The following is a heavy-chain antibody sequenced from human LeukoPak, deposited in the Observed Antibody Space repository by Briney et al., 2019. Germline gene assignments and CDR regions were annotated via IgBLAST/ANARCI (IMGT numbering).Heavy chain of an antibody. J-gene: IGHJ6*03. CDR2: MNPNSGNT. D-gene: IGHD5-24*01. CDR3: ARATMKYYYYYMDV. Sequence: ASVRVSCKASGYTFTSYDINWVRQATGQGLEWMGWMNPNSGNTGYAQKFQGRVTMTRNTSISTAYMELSGLRSEDTAVYYCARATMKYYYYYMDVWGKGTTVTVSS. V-gene: IGHV1-8*01. CDR1: GYTFTSYD.